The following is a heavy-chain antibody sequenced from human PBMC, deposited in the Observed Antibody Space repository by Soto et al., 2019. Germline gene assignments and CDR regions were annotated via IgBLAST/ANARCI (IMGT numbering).Heavy chain of an antibody. Sequence: PGGSLRLSCAASGFTVSGNYMSWVRQAPGKGLEWVSSISSSSSYIYYADSVKGRFTISRDNAKNSLYLQMNSLRAEDTAVYYCARDQPGYSYGYGLGYWGQGTLVTVSS. J-gene: IGHJ4*02. CDR1: GFTVSGNY. D-gene: IGHD5-18*01. CDR3: ARDQPGYSYGYGLGY. V-gene: IGHV3-21*01. CDR2: ISSSSSYI.